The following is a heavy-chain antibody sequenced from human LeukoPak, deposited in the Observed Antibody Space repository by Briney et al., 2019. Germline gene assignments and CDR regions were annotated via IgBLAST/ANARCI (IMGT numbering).Heavy chain of an antibody. CDR3: SKDSGSYPHDAFDI. V-gene: IGHV3-23*01. Sequence: SGGSLRLSCAASGFTFSSYAMSWVRQAPGKGLEWVSAISGSGGSTYYPDSVKGRFTISRDNSKNTLYLQMNSLRAEDTAVYYCSKDSGSYPHDAFDIWGQGTMVTVSS. J-gene: IGHJ3*02. CDR1: GFTFSSYA. D-gene: IGHD1-26*01. CDR2: ISGSGGST.